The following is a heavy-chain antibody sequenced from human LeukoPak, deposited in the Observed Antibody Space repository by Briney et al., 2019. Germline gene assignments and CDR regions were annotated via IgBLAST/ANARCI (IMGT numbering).Heavy chain of an antibody. D-gene: IGHD6-6*01. V-gene: IGHV3-53*01. Sequence: GGSLRLSCAASGFSVRTNYMSWVRQAPGKGLEWVSVIYSGGTIRYADSVKGRFTISRDNAKNTLYLQMNSLRAEDTAVYYCAKDRRSINYWGQGTLVTVSS. CDR1: GFSVRTNY. CDR2: IYSGGTI. J-gene: IGHJ4*02. CDR3: AKDRRSINY.